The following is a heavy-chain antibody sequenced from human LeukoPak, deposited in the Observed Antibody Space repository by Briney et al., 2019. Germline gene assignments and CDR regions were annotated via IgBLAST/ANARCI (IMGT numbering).Heavy chain of an antibody. J-gene: IGHJ4*02. V-gene: IGHV4-30-4*01. Sequence: SETLSLTCTVSGGSISSGDYYWSWIRQPPGKGLEWIGYIYYSGSTYYNPSLKSRVTISADTSKNQFSLKLSSVTAADTAVYFCARGGYSYGLDYWGQGTLVTVSS. CDR2: IYYSGST. CDR1: GGSISSGDYY. D-gene: IGHD5-18*01. CDR3: ARGGYSYGLDY.